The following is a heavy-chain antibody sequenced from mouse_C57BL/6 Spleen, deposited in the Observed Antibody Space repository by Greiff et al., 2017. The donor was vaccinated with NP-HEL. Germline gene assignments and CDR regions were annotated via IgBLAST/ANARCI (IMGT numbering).Heavy chain of an antibody. CDR1: GYTFTDHT. V-gene: IGHV1-78*01. CDR2: IYPRDGST. Sequence: VQLVESDAELVKPGASVKISCKVSGYTFTDHTIHWMKQRPEQGLEWIGYIYPRDGSTKYNEKFKGKATLTADKSSSTAYMQLNSLTSEDSAVYFCAIPLHYYGSSYFAYWGQGTLVTVSA. D-gene: IGHD1-1*01. J-gene: IGHJ3*01. CDR3: AIPLHYYGSSYFAY.